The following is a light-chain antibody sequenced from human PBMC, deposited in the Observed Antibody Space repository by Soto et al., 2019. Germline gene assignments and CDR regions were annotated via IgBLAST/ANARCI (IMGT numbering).Light chain of an antibody. Sequence: EIVMTESPLTLPVTPGEPASISCRSSQSLLHNNTYNYLDWYVQKPGPSPQLLIYFGSNRAPGVPGRFSASGLGTDFTMKINRVEAEDVETYYCMQALQGLTFGQATRLAIQ. J-gene: IGKJ5*01. CDR1: QSLLHNNTYNY. CDR2: FGS. CDR3: MQALQGLT. V-gene: IGKV2-28*01.